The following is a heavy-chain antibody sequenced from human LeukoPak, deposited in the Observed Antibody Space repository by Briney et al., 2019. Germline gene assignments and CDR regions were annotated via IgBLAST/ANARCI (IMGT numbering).Heavy chain of an antibody. CDR2: ISYDGSNK. CDR1: GFTFSSYA. CDR3: ARDLLDYYDFWSGWSLSI. Sequence: GRSLRLSCAASGFTFSSYAMHWVRQAPGKGLEWVAVISYDGSNKYYADSVKGRFTISRDNSKNTLYLQMNSLRAEDTAVYYCARDLLDYYDFWSGWSLSIWGQGTMVTVSS. J-gene: IGHJ3*02. V-gene: IGHV3-30*04. D-gene: IGHD3-3*01.